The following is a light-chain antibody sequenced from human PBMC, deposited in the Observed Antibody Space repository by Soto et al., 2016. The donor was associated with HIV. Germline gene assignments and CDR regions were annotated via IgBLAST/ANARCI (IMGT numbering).Light chain of an antibody. J-gene: IGLJ3*02. CDR1: NVGSKS. CDR3: QLWYDGDHWV. CDR2: EDF. V-gene: IGLV3-21*03. Sequence: SYVLTQPPSVSVAPGKTATITCGGDNVGSKSVQWYQQRPGQAPVLVVFEDFDRPSGIPERFSGAKSGNTATLTISGVEAGDEADYYCQLWYDGDHWVFGGGTKFDRP.